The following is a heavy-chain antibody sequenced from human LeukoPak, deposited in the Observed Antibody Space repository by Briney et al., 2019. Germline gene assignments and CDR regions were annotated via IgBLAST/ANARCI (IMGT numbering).Heavy chain of an antibody. CDR1: GYTFTGYY. D-gene: IGHD6-13*01. CDR2: INPNSGGT. J-gene: IGHJ5*02. CDR3: ALAAAGTVWFDP. V-gene: IGHV1-2*02. Sequence: ASVKVSCKASGYTFTGYYMHWVRQAPGQGLEWMGWINPNSGGTNYAQKFQGRVTMTRDTSISTAYMELGRLRSDDTAVYYCALAAAGTVWFDPWGQGTLVTVSS.